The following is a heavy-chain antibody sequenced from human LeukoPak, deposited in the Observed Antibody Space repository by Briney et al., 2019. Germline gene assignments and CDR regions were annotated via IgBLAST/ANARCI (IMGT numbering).Heavy chain of an antibody. V-gene: IGHV3-64D*09. J-gene: IGHJ2*01. CDR3: VKWVAAAAGAANAYWYFDL. D-gene: IGHD6-13*01. CDR2: ISSNGGST. CDR1: GFTFSSYA. Sequence: PGGSLRLSCSASGFTFSSYAMHWVRQAPGKGLEYVSAISSNGGSTYYADSVKGRFTISRDNSKNTLYLQMSSLRAEDTAVYYCVKWVAAAAGAANAYWYFDLWGRGTLVTVSS.